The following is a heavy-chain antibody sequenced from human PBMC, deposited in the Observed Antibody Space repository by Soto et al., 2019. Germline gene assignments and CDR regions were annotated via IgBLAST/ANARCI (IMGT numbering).Heavy chain of an antibody. CDR3: AKDRRMVRGVIDY. Sequence: GGSLRLSCAASGFIVSNNYMNWVRQAPGKGLEWVSVIYTGGRTSYGDSVKGRFTISRDNSKNTLYLQMNSLRAEDTAVYYCAKDRRMVRGVIDYWGQGTLVTVSS. CDR2: IYTGGRT. V-gene: IGHV3-53*01. D-gene: IGHD3-10*01. CDR1: GFIVSNNY. J-gene: IGHJ4*02.